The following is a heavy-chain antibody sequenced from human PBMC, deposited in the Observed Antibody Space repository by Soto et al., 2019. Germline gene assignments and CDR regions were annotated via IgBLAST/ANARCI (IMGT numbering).Heavy chain of an antibody. CDR2: IYYSGST. CDR3: ASQKEYSSGWNDY. CDR1: GGSISSSSYY. V-gene: IGHV4-39*01. Sequence: SETLSLTCSVSGGSISSSSYYWGWIRQPPGKGLEWIGRIYYSGSTYYNPSLKSRVTISVDTSKNQFSLKLTSVTAADTAVFYCASQKEYSSGWNDYWGQGTLVTVSS. D-gene: IGHD6-19*01. J-gene: IGHJ4*02.